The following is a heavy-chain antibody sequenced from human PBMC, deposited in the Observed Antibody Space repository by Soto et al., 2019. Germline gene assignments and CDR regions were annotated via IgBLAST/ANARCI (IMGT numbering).Heavy chain of an antibody. CDR3: AREDSSGWYSPY. D-gene: IGHD6-19*01. Sequence: QVQLVESGGGVVQPGGSLTLSCAASGFAFSSYGMHWVRQAPGKGLEWVAVIWYDGSKKLYVDSVKGRFTISRDDSKNTLYLQMHSLRAEDMAVYYCAREDSSGWYSPYWGQGTLVTVSS. J-gene: IGHJ4*02. CDR2: IWYDGSKK. V-gene: IGHV3-33*01. CDR1: GFAFSSYG.